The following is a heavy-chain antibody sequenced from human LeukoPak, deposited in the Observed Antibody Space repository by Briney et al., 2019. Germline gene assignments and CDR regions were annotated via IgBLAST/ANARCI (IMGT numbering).Heavy chain of an antibody. D-gene: IGHD6-13*01. CDR2: ISGSGAST. Sequence: GGSLRLSCAASGFTFSSYAMSWVRPAPGKGLQWVSAISGSGASTYYADSVKGRFTISRDNSKSTLYLQMNSLRAEDTAVYYCARPPFSSSWYYFDYWGQGTLVTVSS. J-gene: IGHJ4*02. CDR1: GFTFSSYA. V-gene: IGHV3-23*01. CDR3: ARPPFSSSWYYFDY.